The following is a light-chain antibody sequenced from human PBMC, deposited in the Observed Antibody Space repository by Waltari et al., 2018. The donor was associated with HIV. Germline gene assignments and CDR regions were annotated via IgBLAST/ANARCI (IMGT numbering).Light chain of an antibody. CDR2: RND. J-gene: IGLJ3*02. CDR1: SSNIGSHY. V-gene: IGLV1-47*01. Sequence: QAVLTQPPSASGTPGPRVTIPCSGSSSNIGSHYVYWYQPLPATAPKLLIYRNDQRPSGVPDGFSGSKSGTPASLSISGRRSEDEADYYCSAWDDALRGLWVFGGGTRLTVL. CDR3: SAWDDALRGLWV.